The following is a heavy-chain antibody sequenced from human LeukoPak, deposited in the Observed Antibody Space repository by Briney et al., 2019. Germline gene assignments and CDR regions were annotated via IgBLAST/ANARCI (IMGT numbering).Heavy chain of an antibody. Sequence: GGSLRLSCAASGFTVSSNYMSWVRQAPGKGLEWVSVIYSGGSTYYADSVKGRFTISRDNSKNTLYLQMNSLRAEDTAVYYCAREEYYDSSGLYYFDYWGQGTLVTVSS. CDR1: GFTVSSNY. V-gene: IGHV3-66*01. CDR2: IYSGGST. CDR3: AREEYYDSSGLYYFDY. D-gene: IGHD3-22*01. J-gene: IGHJ4*02.